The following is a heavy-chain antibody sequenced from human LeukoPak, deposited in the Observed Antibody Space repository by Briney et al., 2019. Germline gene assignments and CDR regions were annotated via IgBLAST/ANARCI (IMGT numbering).Heavy chain of an antibody. Sequence: ATVKVSCKASGGTFSSYAISWVRQAPGQGLEWMGGIIPIFGTANYAQKFQGRVTITADKSTGTAYMELSSLRSEDTAVYYCARDLQSVNYYYYMDVWGKGTTVTVSS. J-gene: IGHJ6*03. CDR2: IIPIFGTA. CDR3: ARDLQSVNYYYYMDV. V-gene: IGHV1-69*06. D-gene: IGHD6-19*01. CDR1: GGTFSSYA.